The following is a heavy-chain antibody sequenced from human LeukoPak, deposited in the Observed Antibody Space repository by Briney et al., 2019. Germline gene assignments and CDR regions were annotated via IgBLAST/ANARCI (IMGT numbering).Heavy chain of an antibody. Sequence: GGSLRLSCAASGFTFGGYWMHWVRQAPGKGLGWVSSICGGAGGASSADSVWGRFTISRDKFKRSMYLQMSSLRAEDTAIYYCAEVESSYCLIWGQGALVTVSS. D-gene: IGHD3-10*01. J-gene: IGHJ4*01. CDR1: GFTFGGYW. CDR2: ICGGAGGA. CDR3: AEVESSYCLI. V-gene: IGHV3-23*01.